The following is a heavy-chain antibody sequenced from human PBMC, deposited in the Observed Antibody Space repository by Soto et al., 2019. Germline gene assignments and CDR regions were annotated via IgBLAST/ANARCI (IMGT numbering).Heavy chain of an antibody. CDR3: ARGFGRSHFDY. J-gene: IGHJ4*02. V-gene: IGHV4-39*01. CDR1: GASISSRDSY. D-gene: IGHD3-16*01. Sequence: SATLSLTCTVSGASISSRDSYWGWIRQPPGKGLEWIGSFHYSGSTYYNPSLKSRVTISVDTSKNQLSLRVTSVTAADTAVYYCARGFGRSHFDYWGQGTLVTVSS. CDR2: FHYSGST.